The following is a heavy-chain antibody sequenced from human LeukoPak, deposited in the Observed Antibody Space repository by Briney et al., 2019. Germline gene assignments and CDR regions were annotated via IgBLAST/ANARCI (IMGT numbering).Heavy chain of an antibody. D-gene: IGHD3-9*01. CDR2: INPNSGGT. Sequence: ASVKVFCKASGYTFTGYYMHWVRQAPGQGLEWMGWINPNSGGTNYAQKFQGRVTMTRDTSISTAYMELSRLRSDDTAVYYCARLMYDILTGYLFDYWGQGTLVTVSS. CDR1: GYTFTGYY. V-gene: IGHV1-2*02. J-gene: IGHJ4*02. CDR3: ARLMYDILTGYLFDY.